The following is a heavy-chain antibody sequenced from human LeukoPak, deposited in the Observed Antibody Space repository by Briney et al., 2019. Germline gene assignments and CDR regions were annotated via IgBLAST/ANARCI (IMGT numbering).Heavy chain of an antibody. Sequence: PGRSLRLSCAASGFTFSSYGMHWVRQAPGKGLEWVAVISYDGSNKYYADSVKGRFTISRDNSKNTLYLQMNSLRAEDTAVYYCLYGSGRYFDYWGQGTLVTVSS. CDR1: GFTFSSYG. CDR2: ISYDGSNK. J-gene: IGHJ4*02. V-gene: IGHV3-30*03. D-gene: IGHD3-10*01. CDR3: LYGSGRYFDY.